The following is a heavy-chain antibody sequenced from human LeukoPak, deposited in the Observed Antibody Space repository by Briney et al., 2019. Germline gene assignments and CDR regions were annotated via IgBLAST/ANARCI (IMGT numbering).Heavy chain of an antibody. J-gene: IGHJ5*02. CDR2: IYPGDSDT. V-gene: IGHV5-51*01. CDR3: ARRAYSSSTSCYEGLGWFDP. Sequence: GESLKISCKGSGYSFTSYWIGWVRQMPGKGLERMGIIYPGDSDTRYSPSFQGQVTISADKSISTAYLQWSSLKASDTAMYYCARRAYSSSTSCYEGLGWFDPWGQGTLVTVSS. D-gene: IGHD2-2*01. CDR1: GYSFTSYW.